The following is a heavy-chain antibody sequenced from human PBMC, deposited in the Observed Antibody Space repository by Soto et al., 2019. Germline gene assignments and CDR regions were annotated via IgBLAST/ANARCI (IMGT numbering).Heavy chain of an antibody. J-gene: IGHJ5*02. CDR3: ARANIAAAGTIFDP. CDR2: IYYNAIT. D-gene: IGHD6-13*01. V-gene: IGHV4-61*08. CDR1: GDSVSSGAYY. Sequence: QVKLQESGPGLVKPSETLSLTCTVSGDSVSSGAYYWSWVRQPPGKGLEWIGYIYYNAITNYNPCVRSRVTILVDTSKSEISLTLNSVTAADTAVYYCARANIAAAGTIFDPWGQGVLVTVSA.